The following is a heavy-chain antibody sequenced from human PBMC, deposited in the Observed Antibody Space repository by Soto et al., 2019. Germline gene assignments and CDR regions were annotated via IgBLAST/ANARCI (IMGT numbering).Heavy chain of an antibody. D-gene: IGHD6-19*01. CDR3: AKGGRQWLVTSDFNY. V-gene: IGHV3-30*18. CDR2: VSHDGRNT. Sequence: VQLVESGGGVVQPGRSLRLSCAASGFTISDYAMHWVRQAPGKGLEWVAVVSHDGRNTHYADSVKGRFTISRDSSKNTVSLEMASLRAEDTAVYYCAKGGRQWLVTSDFNYWGQGALVTVSS. J-gene: IGHJ4*02. CDR1: GFTISDYA.